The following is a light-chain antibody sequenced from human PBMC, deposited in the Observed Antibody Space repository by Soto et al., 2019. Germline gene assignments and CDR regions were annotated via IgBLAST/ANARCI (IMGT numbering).Light chain of an antibody. J-gene: IGKJ5*01. Sequence: EMVLTQSPGTLSLSPGERATLSCRASQSVSTNYLAWYQQKPGRAPRLLIYGASSRVTVIPGRFSGSGSGTDFTLTISRLEPEDFALYYCQQYGSSPSITFGQGTRLEIK. V-gene: IGKV3-20*01. CDR1: QSVSTNY. CDR3: QQYGSSPSIT. CDR2: GAS.